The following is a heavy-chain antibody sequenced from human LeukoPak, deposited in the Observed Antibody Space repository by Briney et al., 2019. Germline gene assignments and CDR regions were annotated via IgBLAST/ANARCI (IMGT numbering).Heavy chain of an antibody. D-gene: IGHD5-24*01. J-gene: IGHJ4*02. CDR2: ISDSGANS. CDR1: GFTFSGYA. Sequence: GGSLRLSCAASGFTFSGYAMSWVRQAPGKGLEWVSVISDSGANSYYADSVKGRFTIPRDNSRKILYLQMKTLEAEDTAVYYCVKMATILYFDYWGQGTLVTVSS. V-gene: IGHV3-23*01. CDR3: VKMATILYFDY.